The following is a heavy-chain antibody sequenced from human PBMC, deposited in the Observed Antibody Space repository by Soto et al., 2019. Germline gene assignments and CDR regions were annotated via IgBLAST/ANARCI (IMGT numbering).Heavy chain of an antibody. CDR1: GFNFSNHW. J-gene: IGHJ5*02. V-gene: IGHV3-74*01. CDR3: ARESGDWPLNWFDP. Sequence: VHLVESGGGLVQPGGSLRLYCAASGFNFSNHWMHWVRHRPGEGLVWVSRITSDGKSKAYAESVKGRFAISRDNAKNTLYLQMNGLTAEDTAVYYCARESGDWPLNWFDPWGQGTLVTVSS. D-gene: IGHD2-21*02. CDR2: ITSDGKSK.